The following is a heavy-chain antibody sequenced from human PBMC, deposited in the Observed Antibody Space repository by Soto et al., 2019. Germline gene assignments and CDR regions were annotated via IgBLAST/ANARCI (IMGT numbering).Heavy chain of an antibody. CDR2: IWSAGLT. Sequence: GGSLRLSSAASGFTVSSKYMNWVRQAPGKGLEWVSIIWSAGLTYYADSVRGRFTISRDISKNILFLQMNNLRAEDSAIDYCAREIPPDLWGQGTLVTVSS. J-gene: IGHJ5*02. V-gene: IGHV3-53*01. CDR3: AREIPPDL. CDR1: GFTVSSKY.